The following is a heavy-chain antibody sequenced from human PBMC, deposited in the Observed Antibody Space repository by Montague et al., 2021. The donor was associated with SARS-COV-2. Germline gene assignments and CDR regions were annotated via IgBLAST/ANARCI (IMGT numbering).Heavy chain of an antibody. V-gene: IGHV4-61*02. CDR1: GASISNGSYY. D-gene: IGHD6-19*01. J-gene: IGHJ4*02. CDR3: ARDIAVAGLFDY. CDR2: ISISGST. Sequence: TLSLTCTVSGASISNGSYYWSWIRQPAGKGLEWIGRISISGSTNYNPSLKSRVTISVDTSKNQFSLKLSSVTAADTAVYYCARDIAVAGLFDYWGQGTLVTVSS.